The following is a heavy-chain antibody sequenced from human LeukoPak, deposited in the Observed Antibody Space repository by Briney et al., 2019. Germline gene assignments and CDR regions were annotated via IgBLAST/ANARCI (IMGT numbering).Heavy chain of an antibody. CDR3: AREMGVVTAHGIDV. D-gene: IGHD4-23*01. CDR2: IYYSGST. Sequence: SETLSLTCTVSGGSISSISSNNYHWGWIRQPPGKGLEWIGSIYYSGSTYYNPSLKSRVTISVDTSKNQFSLKLSSVTAADTALYYCAREMGVVTAHGIDVWGQGTTVTVSS. CDR1: GGSISSISSNNYH. V-gene: IGHV4-39*02. J-gene: IGHJ6*02.